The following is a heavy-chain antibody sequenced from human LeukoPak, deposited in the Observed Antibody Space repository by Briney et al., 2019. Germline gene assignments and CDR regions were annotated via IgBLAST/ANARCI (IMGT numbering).Heavy chain of an antibody. CDR2: VYSGGNT. CDR3: VRDQAYYGSGSYSWYYDL. V-gene: IGHV3-66*01. CDR1: GFNVSNHY. D-gene: IGHD3-10*01. Sequence: GGSLRLSCAASGFNVSNHYMSWVRQAPGKGLEWVSIVYSGGNTHYAASVKGRFNMSRDTSENTLYLQMNSLRDDDTAVYFCVRDQAYYGSGSYSWYYDLWGRGTLVTVSS. J-gene: IGHJ2*01.